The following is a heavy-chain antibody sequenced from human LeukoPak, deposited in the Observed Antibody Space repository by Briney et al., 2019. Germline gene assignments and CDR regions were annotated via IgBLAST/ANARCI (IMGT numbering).Heavy chain of an antibody. CDR2: IRYDGSNQ. CDR3: AGDDCSSTTCYAY. J-gene: IGHJ4*02. V-gene: IGHV3-33*01. CDR1: EFTFSYYG. D-gene: IGHD2-2*01. Sequence: PGGSLRLSCAASEFTFSYYGMHWVRQAPGKGLEWVAGIRYDGSNQYYADSVKGRFTISRDNPRNTLYLQMNSLRAEDTAVYYCAGDDCSSTTCYAYWGQGTLVTVSS.